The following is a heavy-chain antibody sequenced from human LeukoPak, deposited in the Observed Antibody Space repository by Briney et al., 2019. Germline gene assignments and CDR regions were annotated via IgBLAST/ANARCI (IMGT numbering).Heavy chain of an antibody. CDR3: ARVGYGDYIDY. V-gene: IGHV4-59*01. Sequence: SETLSLTCAVYGGSFSGYYWSWIRQPPGKGLEWIGYIYYSGSTNYNPSLKSRVTISVDTSKNQFSLKLSSVTAADTAVYYCARVGYGDYIDYWGQGTLVTVSS. D-gene: IGHD4-17*01. CDR1: GGSFSGYY. J-gene: IGHJ4*02. CDR2: IYYSGST.